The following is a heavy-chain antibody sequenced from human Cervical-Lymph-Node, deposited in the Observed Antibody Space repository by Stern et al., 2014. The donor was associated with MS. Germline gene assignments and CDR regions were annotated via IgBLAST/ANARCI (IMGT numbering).Heavy chain of an antibody. CDR3: ARDRSLGVTPFFDN. V-gene: IGHV1-69*01. Sequence: VQLVESGAEVKKPGSSVKVSCKASGGTFSNYAIAWVRQAPGQGLEWMGGIIPILGTSTYAQKFQGRVTITADDSSTTAYMELSSLRSEDTAVYYCARDRSLGVTPFFDNWGQGTLVTVSS. CDR1: GGTFSNYA. D-gene: IGHD3-22*01. J-gene: IGHJ4*02. CDR2: IIPILGTS.